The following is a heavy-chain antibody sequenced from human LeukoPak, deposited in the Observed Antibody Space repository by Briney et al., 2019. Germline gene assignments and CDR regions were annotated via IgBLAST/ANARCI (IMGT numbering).Heavy chain of an antibody. CDR1: GGSFSGYY. CDR2: INHSGST. V-gene: IGHV4-34*01. CDR3: ATPTGRRGYSYGYNYYYGMDV. Sequence: SETLSLTCAVYGGSFSGYYWSWIRQPPGKGLEWIGEINHSGSTNYNPSLKSRVTISVDTSKNQFSLKLSSVTAADTAVYYCATPTGRRGYSYGYNYYYGMDVWGQGTTVTVSS. D-gene: IGHD5-18*01. J-gene: IGHJ6*02.